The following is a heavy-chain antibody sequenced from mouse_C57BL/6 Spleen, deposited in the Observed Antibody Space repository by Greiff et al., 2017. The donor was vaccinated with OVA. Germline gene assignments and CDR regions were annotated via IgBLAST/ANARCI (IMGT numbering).Heavy chain of an antibody. CDR3: ARDYGSSYLFAY. Sequence: EVQLQQSGPVLVKPGASVKMSCKASGYTFTDYYMNWVKQSHGKSLEWIGVINPYNGGTSYNQKFKGKATLTVDKSSSTAYMELNSLTSEDSAVYYCARDYGSSYLFAYWGQGTLVTVSA. D-gene: IGHD1-1*01. CDR1: GYTFTDYY. V-gene: IGHV1-19*01. J-gene: IGHJ3*01. CDR2: INPYNGGT.